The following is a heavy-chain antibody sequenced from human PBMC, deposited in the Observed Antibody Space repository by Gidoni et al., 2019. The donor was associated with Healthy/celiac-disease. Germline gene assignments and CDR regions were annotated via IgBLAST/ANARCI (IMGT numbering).Heavy chain of an antibody. CDR2: ISSSSSTI. CDR1: GFTFSSYS. Sequence: VQLVESGGGLVQPGGSLSLPCAASGFTFSSYSMNWVRQAPGKGLEWVSYISSSSSTIYYADSVKGRFTISRDNAKNSLYLQMNSLRAEDTAVYYCARDRKWLRYYDAFDIWGQGTMVTVSS. CDR3: ARDRKWLRYYDAFDI. D-gene: IGHD5-12*01. V-gene: IGHV3-48*01. J-gene: IGHJ3*02.